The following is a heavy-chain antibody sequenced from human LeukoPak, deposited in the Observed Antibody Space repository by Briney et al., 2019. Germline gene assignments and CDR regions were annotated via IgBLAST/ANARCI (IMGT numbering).Heavy chain of an antibody. D-gene: IGHD5-24*01. J-gene: IGHJ4*02. CDR2: IKSKTDGGTT. CDR3: PQGVLERATIDDY. Sequence: GGSLRLSCAASGFTFSNAWMSWVRQAPGKGLEWVGRIKSKTDGGTTDYAAPVKGRFTISRDDSKNTLYLQMNSLKTEDKAVYYCPQGVLERATIDDYWGQGTLVTVSS. V-gene: IGHV3-15*01. CDR1: GFTFSNAW.